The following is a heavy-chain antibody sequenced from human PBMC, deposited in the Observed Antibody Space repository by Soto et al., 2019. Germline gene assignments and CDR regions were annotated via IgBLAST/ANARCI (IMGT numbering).Heavy chain of an antibody. CDR1: GYSFTSYW. D-gene: IGHD6-6*01. CDR3: ARHRHSSSPMFHGYYYYYGMDV. Sequence: GESLKISCKGSGYSFTSYWIGWVRQMPGKGLEWMGIIYPGDSDTRYSPSFQGQVTISADKSISTAYLQWSSLKASDTAMYYCARHRHSSSPMFHGYYYYYGMDVWGQGTTVTVSS. V-gene: IGHV5-51*01. CDR2: IYPGDSDT. J-gene: IGHJ6*02.